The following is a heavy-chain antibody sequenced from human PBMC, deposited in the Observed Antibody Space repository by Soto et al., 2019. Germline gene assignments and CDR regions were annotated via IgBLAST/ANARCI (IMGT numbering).Heavy chain of an antibody. V-gene: IGHV1-18*01. CDR2: VSTYNGDT. CDR3: ARDQQVYDILTELDF. J-gene: IGHJ4*02. CDR1: GYTFTSYG. Sequence: QVQLVQSGAEVKKPGASVKVSCKASGYTFTSYGISWVRQAPGQGLAWMGWVSTYNGDTHYPQNFQGRVIMTTDTSTNTAYMELKSLRADDTAIYFCARDQQVYDILTELDFWGQGTLVTVSS. D-gene: IGHD3-9*01.